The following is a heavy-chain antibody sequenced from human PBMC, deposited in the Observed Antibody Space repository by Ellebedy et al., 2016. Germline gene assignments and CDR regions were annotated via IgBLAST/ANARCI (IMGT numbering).Heavy chain of an antibody. V-gene: IGHV3-21*01. D-gene: IGHD1-26*01. J-gene: IGHJ4*02. CDR2: ISAGGDNA. CDR1: GFTFSKYF. CDR3: ARGYLENSFDY. Sequence: GESLKISXVTSGFTFSKYFMTWVRQAPGKGLEWVSTISAGGDNAYFADSVKGRFTASRDIARNSLYLQMKSLRDEDTAVYYCARGYLENSFDYWGQGTLVTVSS.